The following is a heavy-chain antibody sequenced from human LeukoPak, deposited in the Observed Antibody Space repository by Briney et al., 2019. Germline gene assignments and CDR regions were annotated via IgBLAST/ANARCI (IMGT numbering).Heavy chain of an antibody. CDR2: VGSDEKT. CDR3: AKDLSWWAAADY. Sequence: PGGSLRLSCAASGFTLSRNAMSWVRQAPGRGLEWVSGVGSDEKTHYTDSVRGRFTIFRDNSKNTLYLQMNSLRVEDTAIYYCAKDLSWWAAADYWGQGALVIVAS. CDR1: GFTLSRNA. V-gene: IGHV3-23*01. J-gene: IGHJ4*02. D-gene: IGHD2-15*01.